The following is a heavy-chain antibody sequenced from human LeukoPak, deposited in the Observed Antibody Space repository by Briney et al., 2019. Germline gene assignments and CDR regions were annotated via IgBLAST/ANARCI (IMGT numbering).Heavy chain of an antibody. V-gene: IGHV1-2*02. Sequence: ASVKVSCKTSGYTFTGYYMHWVRQAPGQGLEWMGWINPNSGGTNYAQKFQGRVTMTRDTSISTAYMELSRLRSEDTAVYYCALQGRDIVVVPAALPFDYWGQGTLVTVSS. D-gene: IGHD2-2*01. CDR2: INPNSGGT. CDR1: GYTFTGYY. J-gene: IGHJ4*02. CDR3: ALQGRDIVVVPAALPFDY.